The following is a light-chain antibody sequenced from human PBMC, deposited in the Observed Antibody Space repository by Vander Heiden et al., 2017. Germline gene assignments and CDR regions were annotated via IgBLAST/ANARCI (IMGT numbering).Light chain of an antibody. CDR3: RQCNSYPYT. CDR2: KAS. V-gene: IGKV1-5*03. J-gene: IGKJ2*01. Sequence: IQMTHSPSTLSVSVADRVTISCRASQSISSWLAWYQQKPGKAPKLLIYKASSLESGVPSGFSGSGSGTEFTLTISSLQPDDFETYYCRQCNSYPYTFGQGTKLEIK. CDR1: QSISSW.